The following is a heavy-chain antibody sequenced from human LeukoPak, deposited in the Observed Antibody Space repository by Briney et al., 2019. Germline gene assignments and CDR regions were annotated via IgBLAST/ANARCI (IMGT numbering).Heavy chain of an antibody. J-gene: IGHJ6*02. CDR1: GYTFINYG. CDR2: ISAYNGNT. V-gene: IGHV1-18*01. CDR3: ARGMVGGSYLIGCYYYYGMDV. Sequence: AASVKVSCKASGYTFINYGIIWVRQAPGQGPEWMGWISAYNGNTNYAQKLQGRVTMTTDTSTSTAYMELRSLRSDDTAVYYCARGMVGGSYLIGCYYYYGMDVWGQGTTVTVSS. D-gene: IGHD1-26*01.